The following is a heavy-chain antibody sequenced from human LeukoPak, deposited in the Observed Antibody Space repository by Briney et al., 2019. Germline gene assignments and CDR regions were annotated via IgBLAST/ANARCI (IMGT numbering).Heavy chain of an antibody. CDR2: IWYDGSNK. J-gene: IGHJ4*02. Sequence: PGRSLRLSCAASGFTFSSYAMHWVHQAPGKGLEWVAVIWYDGSNKYYADSVKGRFTISRDNSKNTLYLQMNSLRAEDTAVYYCARVPRPCTAMVTYFDYWGQGTLVTVSS. D-gene: IGHD5-18*01. CDR1: GFTFSSYA. CDR3: ARVPRPCTAMVTYFDY. V-gene: IGHV3-33*08.